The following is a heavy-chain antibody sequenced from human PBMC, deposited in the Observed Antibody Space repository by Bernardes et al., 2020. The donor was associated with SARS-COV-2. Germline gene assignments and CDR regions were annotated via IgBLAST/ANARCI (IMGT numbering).Heavy chain of an antibody. V-gene: IGHV4-39*01. CDR1: GDSFSSSIYF. Sequence: SENLSLTCTASGDSFSSSIYFWVWNRQPPGKGLEWIGSIYSGGITYYNPSLKSRATISVDTSKNQFSLQLTSVTAADTAMYYCASTPVTMILVVITYYYFDLWGRGTLVTVSS. D-gene: IGHD3-22*01. CDR3: ASTPVTMILVVITYYYFDL. J-gene: IGHJ2*01. CDR2: IYSGGIT.